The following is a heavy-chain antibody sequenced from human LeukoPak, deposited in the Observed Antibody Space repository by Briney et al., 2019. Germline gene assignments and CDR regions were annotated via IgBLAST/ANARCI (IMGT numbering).Heavy chain of an antibody. CDR2: IWYDGSNK. V-gene: IGHV3-33*01. J-gene: IGHJ4*02. Sequence: GRSQRLSCAASGFTFSSYGMHWVRQAPGKGLEWVAVIWYDGSNKYYADSVKGRFTISRDNSKNTLYLQMNSLRAEDTAVYYCARGPVVRGVMAFDYWGQGTLVTVSS. CDR1: GFTFSSYG. D-gene: IGHD3-10*01. CDR3: ARGPVVRGVMAFDY.